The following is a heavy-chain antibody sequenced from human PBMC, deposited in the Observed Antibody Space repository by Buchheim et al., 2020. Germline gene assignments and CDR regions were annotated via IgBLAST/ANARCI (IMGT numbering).Heavy chain of an antibody. CDR3: ARDQGSSS. Sequence: QVQLVESGGGVVQPGRSLRLSCAASGFTFSSYAMHWVRQAPGKGREWVAVIAYDGRNKYYADSGKGRFTISRDNSKKKLYLQMNSLRAEDTAVYYCARDQGSSSWGQGTL. CDR2: IAYDGRNK. D-gene: IGHD3-10*01. J-gene: IGHJ5*02. V-gene: IGHV3-30*04. CDR1: GFTFSSYA.